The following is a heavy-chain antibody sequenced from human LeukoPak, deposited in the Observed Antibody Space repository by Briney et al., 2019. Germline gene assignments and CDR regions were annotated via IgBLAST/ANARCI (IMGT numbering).Heavy chain of an antibody. V-gene: IGHV3-23*01. CDR1: GFTFSSYA. CDR2: ISGSGGST. CDR3: AKAHDYGDHLFDY. D-gene: IGHD4-17*01. J-gene: IGHJ4*02. Sequence: GGSLRLSCAASGFTFSSYAMSWVRQAPGKGLEWVSAISGSGGSTYYADSVKGRFTISRDNSKNTLYLQMNSLRAKDTAVYYCAKAHDYGDHLFDYWGQGTLVTVSS.